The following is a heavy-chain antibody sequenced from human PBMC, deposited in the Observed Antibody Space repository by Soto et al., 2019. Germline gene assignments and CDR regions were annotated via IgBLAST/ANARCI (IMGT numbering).Heavy chain of an antibody. CDR2: INAGNGNT. V-gene: IGHV1-3*05. CDR3: ARSIVVVTALDY. Sequence: QVQLVQSGAEEKKPGASVKVSCKASGYTFTSYAMHWVRQAPGQRLEWMGWINAGNGNTKYSQKFQGRVTITRDTSASTAYMELSSLRSEDTAVYYCARSIVVVTALDYWGHGTLVIVSS. D-gene: IGHD2-21*02. CDR1: GYTFTSYA. J-gene: IGHJ4*01.